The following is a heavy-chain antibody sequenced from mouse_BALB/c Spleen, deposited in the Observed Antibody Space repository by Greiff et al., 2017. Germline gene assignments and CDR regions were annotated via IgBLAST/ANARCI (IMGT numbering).Heavy chain of an antibody. Sequence: QVQLKESGPGLVQPSQSLSITCTVSGFSLTSYGVHWVRQSPGKGLEWLGVIWSGGSTDYNAAFISRLSISKDNSKSQVFFKMNSLQANDTAIYYCARGEYGNPWFAYWGQGTLVTVSA. CDR3: ARGEYGNPWFAY. D-gene: IGHD2-10*02. CDR2: IWSGGST. CDR1: GFSLTSYG. V-gene: IGHV2-2*02. J-gene: IGHJ3*01.